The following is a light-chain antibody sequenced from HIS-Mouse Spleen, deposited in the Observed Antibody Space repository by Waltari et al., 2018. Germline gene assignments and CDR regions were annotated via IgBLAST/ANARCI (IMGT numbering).Light chain of an antibody. CDR3: SSYTSSSFNVV. V-gene: IGLV2-14*03. CDR1: SSDVGGYNY. J-gene: IGLJ2*01. CDR2: DVS. Sequence: QSALTQPASVSGSPGQSITISCTGTSSDVGGYNYVSWYQQHPGKAPNLVIYDVSNRPSGVSNRFSGSKSGNTASLTISGLQAEDEADYYCSSYTSSSFNVVFGGGTKLTVL.